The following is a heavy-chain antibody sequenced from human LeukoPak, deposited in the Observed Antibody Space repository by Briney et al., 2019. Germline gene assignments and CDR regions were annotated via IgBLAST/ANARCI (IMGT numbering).Heavy chain of an antibody. V-gene: IGHV1-2*02. J-gene: IGHJ5*02. CDR1: GYTFTGYY. CDR2: ISPNSGGT. CDR3: ARGGSSSAYNWFDP. Sequence: ASVKVSCKASGYTFTGYYMHWVRQAPGQGLEWMGWISPNSGGTNYAQKFQGRVTMTRDTSISTAYIELRRLRSDDTAVYYCARGGSSSAYNWFDPWGQGTLVTVSS. D-gene: IGHD6-6*01.